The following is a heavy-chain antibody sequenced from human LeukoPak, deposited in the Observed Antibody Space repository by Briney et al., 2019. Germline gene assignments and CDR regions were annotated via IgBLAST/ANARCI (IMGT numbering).Heavy chain of an antibody. V-gene: IGHV3-48*01. Sequence: GGSLRLSCAASGFSFSTYSMNWVRQAPGKGLEWVSYISSSSTIYYADSVKGRFTISRDNAKNSLYLQMNSLRAEDTAVYYCARAGIVGADYWGQGTLVTVSS. J-gene: IGHJ4*02. CDR1: GFSFSTYS. D-gene: IGHD1-26*01. CDR3: ARAGIVGADY. CDR2: ISSSSTI.